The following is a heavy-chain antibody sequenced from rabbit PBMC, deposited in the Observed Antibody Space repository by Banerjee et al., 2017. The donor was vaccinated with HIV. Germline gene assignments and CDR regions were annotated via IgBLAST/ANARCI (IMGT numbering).Heavy chain of an antibody. D-gene: IGHD2-1*01. V-gene: IGHV1S45*01. CDR2: TNVDGRGDT. CDR3: ARTYGVNCYLDL. Sequence: QEQLEESGGDLVQPEGSLTLTCTASGFSFSNKYVMCWVRQAPGKGLEWIACTNVDGRGDTYHASWAKGRFTISKTSSTTVTLQMTSLTAADTATYFCARTYGVNCYLDLWGQGTLVTVS. J-gene: IGHJ4*01. CDR1: GFSFSNKYV.